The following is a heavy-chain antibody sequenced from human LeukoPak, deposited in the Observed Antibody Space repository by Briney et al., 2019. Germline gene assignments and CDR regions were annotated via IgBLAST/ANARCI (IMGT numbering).Heavy chain of an antibody. CDR3: ARDRGGRTFDY. CDR1: GGSISSYY. Sequence: PSETLSLTCTVSGGSISSYYWSWIRQPPGKGLEWIGYIYYSGSTNYNPSLKSRVTISVDTSKNQFSLKLSSVTAADTAVYYCARDRGGRTFDYWGQGTLVTVSS. V-gene: IGHV4-59*01. D-gene: IGHD3-16*01. CDR2: IYYSGST. J-gene: IGHJ4*02.